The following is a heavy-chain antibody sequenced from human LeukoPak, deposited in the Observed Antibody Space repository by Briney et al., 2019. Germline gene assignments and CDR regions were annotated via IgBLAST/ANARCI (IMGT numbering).Heavy chain of an antibody. V-gene: IGHV3-11*01. Sequence: GGSLRLSCTASGFSFSDNFMGRLRQAPGKGLEWVSYINSGGDTIHYSGAVKGRFSISRDNSKRLLYLQMSRLRVDDTALYYCARGGSGWTFNHWGQGTLVSVSS. CDR1: GFSFSDNF. CDR3: ARGGSGWTFNH. CDR2: INSGGDTI. D-gene: IGHD2/OR15-2a*01. J-gene: IGHJ4*02.